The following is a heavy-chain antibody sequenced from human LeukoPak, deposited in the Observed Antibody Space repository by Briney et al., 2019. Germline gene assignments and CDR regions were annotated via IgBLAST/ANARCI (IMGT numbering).Heavy chain of an antibody. CDR2: ISGDGGST. V-gene: IGHV3-43*02. J-gene: IGHJ2*01. D-gene: IGHD3-22*01. CDR1: GFTFDDYA. Sequence: SGGSLRLSRAASGFTFDDYAMHWVRQAPGKGLEWVSLISGDGGSTYYADSVKGRFTISRDNSKNSLYLQMNSLRTEDTALYYCAKGGYYDSSGYYNWYFDLWGRGTLVTVSS. CDR3: AKGGYYDSSGYYNWYFDL.